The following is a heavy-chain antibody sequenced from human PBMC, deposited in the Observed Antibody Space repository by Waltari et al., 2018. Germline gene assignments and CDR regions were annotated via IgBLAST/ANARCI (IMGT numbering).Heavy chain of an antibody. J-gene: IGHJ6*02. Sequence: QVQLQESGPGLVKPSETLSLTCTVSGGSISSYYWSWLRQPPGKGLEWIGYIYYSGSTNYNPSLKSRVTISVDTSKNQFSLKLSSVTAADTAVYYCARGYDFWSGYPHLYYYYGMDVWGQGTTVTVSS. CDR3: ARGYDFWSGYPHLYYYYGMDV. D-gene: IGHD3-3*01. CDR2: IYYSGST. CDR1: GGSISSYY. V-gene: IGHV4-59*01.